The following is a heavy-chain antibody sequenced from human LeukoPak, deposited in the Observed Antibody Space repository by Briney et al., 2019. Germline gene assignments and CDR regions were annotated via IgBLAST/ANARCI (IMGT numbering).Heavy chain of an antibody. CDR2: FYYSGST. J-gene: IGHJ3*02. Sequence: SETLSLTCTVSGGSISSSSYYWGWIRQPPGKGLEWIGSFYYSGSTYYNPSLKSRVTISVDTSKNQFSLKLSSVTAADTAVYYCARAKRYSHAFDIWGQGTMVTVSS. D-gene: IGHD3-9*01. CDR3: ARAKRYSHAFDI. V-gene: IGHV4-39*07. CDR1: GGSISSSSYY.